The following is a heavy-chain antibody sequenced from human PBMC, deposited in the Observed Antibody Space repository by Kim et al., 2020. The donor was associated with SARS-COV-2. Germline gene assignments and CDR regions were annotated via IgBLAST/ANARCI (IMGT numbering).Heavy chain of an antibody. CDR2: IIRIFGTA. D-gene: IGHD6-6*01. CDR1: GGTFSSYA. CDR3: ARDQAIAARPAYYYYGMDV. Sequence: SVKVSCKASGGTFSSYAISWVRQAPGQGLEWMGGIIRIFGTANYAQKFQGRVTITADESTSTAYMELSSLRSEDTAVYYCARDQAIAARPAYYYYGMDVWGQGTTVTVSS. J-gene: IGHJ6*02. V-gene: IGHV1-69*13.